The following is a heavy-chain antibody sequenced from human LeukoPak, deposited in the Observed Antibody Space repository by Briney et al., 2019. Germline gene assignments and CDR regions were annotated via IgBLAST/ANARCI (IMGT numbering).Heavy chain of an antibody. Sequence: GGSLRLSCAASGFMFSDYWMAWVRQAPGKGPEWLANINEDGSDKNYVASEKGRFTISRDNAKKSLYLQMNSLRGEDTAVYYCARDAAYGYDRFDYWGQGTQVTVSS. J-gene: IGHJ4*02. CDR3: ARDAAYGYDRFDY. CDR2: INEDGSDK. CDR1: GFMFSDYW. V-gene: IGHV3-7*01. D-gene: IGHD5-18*01.